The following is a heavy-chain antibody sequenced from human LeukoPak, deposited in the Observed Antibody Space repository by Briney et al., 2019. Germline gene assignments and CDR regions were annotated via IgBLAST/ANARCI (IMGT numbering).Heavy chain of an antibody. CDR3: ARSPGILGTNYFDY. D-gene: IGHD1-26*01. CDR1: GFTFTTYW. J-gene: IGHJ4*02. CDR2: IKQDGTEK. V-gene: IGHV3-7*01. Sequence: GGSLRLSCAASGFTFTTYWMSWVRQPPGKGLEWVANIKQDGTEKYYVDSVKGRFTISGDNSKNTLYLQMNSLRAEDTSVYYCARSPGILGTNYFDYWGQGTLVTVSS.